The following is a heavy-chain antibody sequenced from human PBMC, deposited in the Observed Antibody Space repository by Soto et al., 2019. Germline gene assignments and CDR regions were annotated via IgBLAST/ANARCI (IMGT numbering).Heavy chain of an antibody. CDR3: EFGIFPRPGDLFY. D-gene: IGHD3-10*01. J-gene: IGHJ4*02. V-gene: IGHV4-61*08. CDR2: VHDSWGS. CDR1: GGSISSGGYY. Sequence: SETLSLTCTVSGGSISSGGYYWSWIRQPPGKGLEWIGYVHDSWGSHYNPSLKSRVAISLDTSKSQFSLKLNSVTAADTAVYYCEFGIFPRPGDLFYGGQEPRATVPS.